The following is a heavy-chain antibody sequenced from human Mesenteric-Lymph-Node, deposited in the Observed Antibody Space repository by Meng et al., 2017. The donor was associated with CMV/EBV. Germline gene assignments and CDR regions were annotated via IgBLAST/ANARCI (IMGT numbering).Heavy chain of an antibody. CDR2: INHSGST. CDR3: ARHQRWLKSEGGFNY. CDR1: GGSFSGYY. V-gene: IGHV4-34*02. J-gene: IGHJ4*02. D-gene: IGHD4-23*01. Sequence: QVQLPQWGAGLLKPSVTLSLTCAVYGGSFSGYYWSWIRQPPGKGLEWIGEINHSGSTNYNPSLKSRVTISVDTSKNQFSLKLSSVTAADTAVYYCARHQRWLKSEGGFNYWGQGTLVTVSS.